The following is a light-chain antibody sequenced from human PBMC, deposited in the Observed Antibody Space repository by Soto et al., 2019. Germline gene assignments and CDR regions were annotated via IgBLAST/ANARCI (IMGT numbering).Light chain of an antibody. J-gene: IGKJ1*01. Sequence: DIQMTQSPSTLSASVGDRVTITCRASQSISSWLAWYQQKPGKVPKLLIYKASSLESGVPSRFSGSGYGTEFTLTINSLQSDDSATYYCQQYNAYSRTFGQGTKVEIK. CDR2: KAS. V-gene: IGKV1-5*03. CDR1: QSISSW. CDR3: QQYNAYSRT.